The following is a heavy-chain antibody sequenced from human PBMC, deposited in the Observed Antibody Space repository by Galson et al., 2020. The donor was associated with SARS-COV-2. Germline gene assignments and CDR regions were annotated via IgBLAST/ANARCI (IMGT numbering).Heavy chain of an antibody. CDR3: AKDSRYCSSTSCYASRYYYYGMDV. D-gene: IGHD2-2*01. CDR2: ISYDGSNK. V-gene: IGHV3-30*18. J-gene: IGHJ6*02. CDR1: GFTFSSYG. Sequence: GGSLRLSCAASGFTFSSYGMHWVRQAPGKGLEWVAVISYDGSNKYYADSVKGQFTISRDNSKNTLYLQMNSLRAEDTAVYYCAKDSRYCSSTSCYASRYYYYGMDVWGQGTTVTVSS.